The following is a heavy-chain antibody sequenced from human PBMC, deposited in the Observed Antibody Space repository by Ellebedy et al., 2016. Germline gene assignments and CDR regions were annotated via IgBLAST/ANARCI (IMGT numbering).Heavy chain of an antibody. V-gene: IGHV4-59*08. J-gene: IGHJ6*03. CDR2: VFYGGST. CDR3: ARSSTYYDFWSGLYYYYYYMDV. CDR1: GGSVDTYY. Sequence: SETLSLXXTVSGGSVDTYYWTWIRQSPGKGLEWIGYVFYGGSTKYNPSLRSRVTISLDTSKNQFSLKLSSVTAADTAVYYCARSSTYYDFWSGLYYYYYYMDVWGKGTTVTVSS. D-gene: IGHD3-3*01.